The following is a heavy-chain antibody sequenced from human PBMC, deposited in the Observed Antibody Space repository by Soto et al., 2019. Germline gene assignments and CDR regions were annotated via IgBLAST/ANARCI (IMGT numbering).Heavy chain of an antibody. CDR2: IIPISDTT. J-gene: IGHJ6*02. V-gene: IGHV1-69*01. D-gene: IGHD2-2*01. CDR3: ARSQGSSTSLVIYYYYYYGMDV. Sequence: QVQLLQSGAEVKKPGSSVKVSCKASGGTFSSYAISWVRQAPGQGLEWMGGIIPISDTTNYAQKFQGRVTITADETTSTDYMELSSLRSEDTAVYYCARSQGSSTSLVIYYYYYYGMDVWGQGTTVTVSS. CDR1: GGTFSSYA.